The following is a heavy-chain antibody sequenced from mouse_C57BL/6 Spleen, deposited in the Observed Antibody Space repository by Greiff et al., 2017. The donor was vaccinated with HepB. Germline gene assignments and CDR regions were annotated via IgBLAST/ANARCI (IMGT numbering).Heavy chain of an antibody. D-gene: IGHD1-2*01. CDR2: IYPGSGNT. CDR3: ARSTSLLPFDY. CDR1: GYTFTDYY. V-gene: IGHV1-84*01. J-gene: IGHJ2*01. Sequence: VQGVESGPELVKPGASVKISCKASGYTFTDYYINWVKQRPGQGLEWFGWIYPGSGNTKYNEKFKGKATLTVDTSSSTAYMQLSSLTSEDSAVYFCARSTSLLPFDYWGQGTTLTVSS.